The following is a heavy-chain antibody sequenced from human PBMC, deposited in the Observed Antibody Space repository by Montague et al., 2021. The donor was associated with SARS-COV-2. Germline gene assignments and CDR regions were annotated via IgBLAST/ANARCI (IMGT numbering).Heavy chain of an antibody. V-gene: IGHV4-4*07. Sequence: SETLSLTCTVSGGSISSYYWSWIRQPAGKGLEWIGRIYTSGTTNYNPSLKSRVTMSVDTSKNQFSLKLSSVTAADTAVYYCAGGSGIINFYNSGMDVWGQGPRSPSP. CDR3: AGGSGIINFYNSGMDV. D-gene: IGHD3-10*01. CDR2: IYTSGTT. CDR1: GGSISSYY. J-gene: IGHJ6*02.